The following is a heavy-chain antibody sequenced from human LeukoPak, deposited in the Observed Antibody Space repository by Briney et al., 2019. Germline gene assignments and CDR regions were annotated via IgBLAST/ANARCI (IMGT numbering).Heavy chain of an antibody. Sequence: PGGSLRLSCAASGFTFSSNVMTWVRQAPGKGLEWVSTITGSGAGTYYADSVKGRFTISRDNSKNTLYLQMNSLRAEDTAVYYCANGGDYDYWGQGTLVTVSS. CDR2: ITGSGAGT. V-gene: IGHV3-23*01. D-gene: IGHD4-17*01. CDR1: GFTFSSNV. J-gene: IGHJ4*02. CDR3: ANGGDYDY.